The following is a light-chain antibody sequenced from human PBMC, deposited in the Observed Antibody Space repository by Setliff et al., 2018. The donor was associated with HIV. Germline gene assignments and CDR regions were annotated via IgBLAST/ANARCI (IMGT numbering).Light chain of an antibody. J-gene: IGLJ1*01. Sequence: QSVLTQPPSASGTPGQRVAISCSGASFNIGSNYVYWYQQLPGMAPKLLIHRDDQRPSGVPDRFSGSKSGSSASLVISGLRSEDDADYYCASWDDTLNSFVFGTGTKATVL. CDR3: ASWDDTLNSFV. CDR1: SFNIGSNY. V-gene: IGLV1-47*01. CDR2: RDD.